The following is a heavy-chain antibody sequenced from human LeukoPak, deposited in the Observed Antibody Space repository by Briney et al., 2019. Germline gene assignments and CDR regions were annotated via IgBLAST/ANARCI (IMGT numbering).Heavy chain of an antibody. V-gene: IGHV3-7*04. CDR3: ARASYSPNWFDP. J-gene: IGHJ5*02. Sequence: PGGSLRLSCAASGFTFRSSWMSWLRQAPGKGLGWVANIKQDGSEKYYVDSVKGRFTISRDNAKNSLYLQMNSLRAEDTAVYYCARASYSPNWFDPWGQGTLVTVSS. D-gene: IGHD4-11*01. CDR1: GFTFRSSW. CDR2: IKQDGSEK.